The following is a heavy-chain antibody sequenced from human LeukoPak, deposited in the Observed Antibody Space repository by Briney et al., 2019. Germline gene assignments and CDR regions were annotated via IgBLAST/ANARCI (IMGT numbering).Heavy chain of an antibody. V-gene: IGHV1-2*02. CDR2: MHPKSRGT. D-gene: IGHD1-26*01. CDR1: GYTFAGYY. Sequence: ASVKVSCKASGYTFAGYYMHWIRQAPGQGLEWVGWMHPKSRGTKYAQKFQGRVTMTWDTSISTCYMELSRLTSVDTAVYYCARDSEAVGLSFDYWGQGTLVTVSS. J-gene: IGHJ4*02. CDR3: ARDSEAVGLSFDY.